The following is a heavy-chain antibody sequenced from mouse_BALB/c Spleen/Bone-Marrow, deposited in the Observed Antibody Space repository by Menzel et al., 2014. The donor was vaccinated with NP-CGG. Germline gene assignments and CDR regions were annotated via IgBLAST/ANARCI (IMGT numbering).Heavy chain of an antibody. V-gene: IGHV14-3*02. Sequence: VQLKQSGAELVKPGASVKLSCTASGFNIKDTYMHWVKQRPEQGLEWIGRIDPANGNTKYDPKFQGKATITADTSSNTAYLQLSSLTSEDTAVYYCALYYDYDVCYWGQGTPLSASS. D-gene: IGHD2-4*01. CDR1: GFNIKDTY. CDR3: ALYYDYDVCY. J-gene: IGHJ2*01. CDR2: IDPANGNT.